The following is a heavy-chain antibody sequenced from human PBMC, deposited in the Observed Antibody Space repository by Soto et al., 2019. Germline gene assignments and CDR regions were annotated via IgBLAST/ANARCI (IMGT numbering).Heavy chain of an antibody. Sequence: EVQLLESGGGLVHPGGSLRLSCAASAFTFNTYAMGWVRQAPGKGLEWVSAISVSGGGTYYADSVKGRFTISRDTSKNTLYLQMNSLRADDTAVYYCAKSGGASPYYFDYWGRGTLVTVSS. CDR2: ISVSGGGT. V-gene: IGHV3-23*01. D-gene: IGHD1-26*01. CDR1: AFTFNTYA. J-gene: IGHJ4*02. CDR3: AKSGGASPYYFDY.